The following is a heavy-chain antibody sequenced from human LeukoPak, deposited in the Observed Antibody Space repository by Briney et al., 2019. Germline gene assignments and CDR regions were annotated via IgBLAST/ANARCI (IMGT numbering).Heavy chain of an antibody. V-gene: IGHV4-4*02. D-gene: IGHD3-10*01. Sequence: PSETLSLTCAVSGGSISSNNWWSWVRQPPGKGLEWIAEINNYGTANYSPSLKSRATISVDSIDTSGMQYSLKLSFVTAADTAVYYCARNYHGGLDPWGQGTLVIVSS. CDR2: INNYGTA. J-gene: IGHJ5*02. CDR1: GGSISSNNW. CDR3: ARNYHGGLDP.